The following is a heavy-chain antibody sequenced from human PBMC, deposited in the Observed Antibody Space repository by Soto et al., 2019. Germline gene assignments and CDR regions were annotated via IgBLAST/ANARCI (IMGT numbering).Heavy chain of an antibody. J-gene: IGHJ4*02. CDR2: INSDGSST. CDR1: GFTFSSYW. D-gene: IGHD3-22*01. Sequence: GESLKISCAASGFTFSSYWMHWVRQAPGKGLVWVSRINSDGSSTSYADSVKGRFTISRDNAKNTLYLQMNSLRAEDTAVYYCARDGPQDYYDSSALRDYFDYWGQGTLVTVSS. V-gene: IGHV3-74*01. CDR3: ARDGPQDYYDSSALRDYFDY.